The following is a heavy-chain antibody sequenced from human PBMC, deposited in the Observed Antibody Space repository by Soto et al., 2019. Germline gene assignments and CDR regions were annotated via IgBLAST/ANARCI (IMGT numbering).Heavy chain of an antibody. J-gene: IGHJ6*03. CDR1: GGSISSSSYY. CDR2: IYYSGST. Sequence: QLQLQESGPGLVKPSETLSLTCTVSGGSISSSSYYWGWIRQPPGKGLEWIGSIYYSGSTYYNPSLKSRVTISVDTPKNQFSLKLSSVTAADTAVYYCARHVRGYSGYDYYYYYYMDVWGKGTTVTVSS. D-gene: IGHD5-12*01. V-gene: IGHV4-39*01. CDR3: ARHVRGYSGYDYYYYYYMDV.